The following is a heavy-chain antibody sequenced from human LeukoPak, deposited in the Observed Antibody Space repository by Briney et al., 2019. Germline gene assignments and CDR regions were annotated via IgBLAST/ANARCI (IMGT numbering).Heavy chain of an antibody. Sequence: ASVKVSCKASGYTFTSYDINWVRQATGQGLEWMGWMNAKNGNTGYAQKFQGRVTMTRDTSRGTAYLELSSLITDDTAVYFCARGDFGDYVALGHYYYGMDVWGQGTTVTVYS. CDR2: MNAKNGNT. D-gene: IGHD4-17*01. J-gene: IGHJ6*02. CDR3: ARGDFGDYVALGHYYYGMDV. V-gene: IGHV1-8*01. CDR1: GYTFTSYD.